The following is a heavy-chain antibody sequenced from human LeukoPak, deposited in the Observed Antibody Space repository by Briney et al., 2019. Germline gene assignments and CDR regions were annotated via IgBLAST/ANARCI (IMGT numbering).Heavy chain of an antibody. CDR1: GGSTSSADYS. CDR3: ARAKSQRGYTYGPHTYFDY. V-gene: IGHV4-30-4*01. CDR2: IYYSGST. D-gene: IGHD5-18*01. J-gene: IGHJ4*02. Sequence: SETLSLTCTVSGGSTSSADYSWSWIRQPPGKGLEWIGYIYYSGSTYYNPSLKSRVTISVDTSKNQFSLRLSSVTAADTAVYYCARAKSQRGYTYGPHTYFDYWGQGTLVTVSS.